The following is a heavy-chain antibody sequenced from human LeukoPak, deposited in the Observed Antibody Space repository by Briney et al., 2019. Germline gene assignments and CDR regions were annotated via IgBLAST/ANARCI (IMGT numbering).Heavy chain of an antibody. D-gene: IGHD6-13*01. CDR1: GYTFTSYY. Sequence: ASVXVXCKASGYTFTSYYMHWVRQAPGQGXXGMGVINPSDGSTSYAQNFQGRLTMTRDTSTSTVYMDLSSLRSEDTAVYYCARAAAGKAWFDLWGQGTLVTVSS. CDR3: ARAAAGKAWFDL. V-gene: IGHV1-46*01. CDR2: INPSDGST. J-gene: IGHJ5*02.